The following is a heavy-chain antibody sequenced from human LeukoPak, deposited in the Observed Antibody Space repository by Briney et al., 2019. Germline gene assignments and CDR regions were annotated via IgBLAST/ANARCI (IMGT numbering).Heavy chain of an antibody. CDR2: IIPIFGTA. CDR3: ARDAEYCGGDC. J-gene: IGHJ4*02. CDR1: GGTFSSCA. D-gene: IGHD2-21*01. Sequence: GASVKVSCKASGGTFSSCAISWVRQAPGQGLEWMGGIIPIFGTANYAQKFQGRVTITADKSTSTAYMELSSLRSEDTAVYYCARDAEYCGGDCWGQGTLVTVSS. V-gene: IGHV1-69*06.